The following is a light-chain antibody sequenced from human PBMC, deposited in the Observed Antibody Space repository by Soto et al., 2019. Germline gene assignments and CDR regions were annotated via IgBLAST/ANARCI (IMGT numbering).Light chain of an antibody. Sequence: EIVLTQSAGTLSWSPGERATLSCRASQSVRSSYLAWYQQKNGQAPKVLIYRASSRATGIPDRFSGSGSGTDFTLTISRLEPEDFAVYYCQQYGSSPLTFGGGTKVDIK. J-gene: IGKJ4*01. CDR1: QSVRSSY. CDR2: RAS. CDR3: QQYGSSPLT. V-gene: IGKV3-20*01.